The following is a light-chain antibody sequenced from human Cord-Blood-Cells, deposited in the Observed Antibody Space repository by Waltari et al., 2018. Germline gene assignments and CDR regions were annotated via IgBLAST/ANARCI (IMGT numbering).Light chain of an antibody. V-gene: IGKV1-39*01. Sequence: DIQMTQSPSSVSASVGDRVTITCRASQSISSYLNWYQQKPGKAPKLLIYDASSLQSGVPSRFSGSGSGTDFTLTISSLQPEDFATYYCQQSYSTPYSFGQGTKLEIK. CDR2: DAS. CDR3: QQSYSTPYS. CDR1: QSISSY. J-gene: IGKJ2*03.